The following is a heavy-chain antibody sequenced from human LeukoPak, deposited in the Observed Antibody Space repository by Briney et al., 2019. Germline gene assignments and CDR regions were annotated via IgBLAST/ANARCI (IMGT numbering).Heavy chain of an antibody. CDR1: GFTFSNHA. V-gene: IGHV3-23*01. CDR3: AKEPGIETWFTFDY. Sequence: GGSLRLSCAASGFTFSNHALSWVRQAPGKGPEYVSSINGRGDRTYYADSVKGRFTISRDNSKNTLYLQMNSLRAEETATYYCAKEPGIETWFTFDYWGQGILVTVSS. CDR2: INGRGDRT. D-gene: IGHD1-1*01. J-gene: IGHJ4*02.